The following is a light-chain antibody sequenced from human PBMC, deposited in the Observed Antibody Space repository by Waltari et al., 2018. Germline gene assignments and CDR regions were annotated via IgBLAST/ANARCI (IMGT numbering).Light chain of an antibody. V-gene: IGKV3-20*01. CDR2: AAS. CDR3: QNHERLPAT. CDR1: QSVSKY. J-gene: IGKJ1*01. Sequence: IVLTQSPGTLSLSPGERATLSCMASQSVSKYLAWYQQRPGQAPRLLIYAASTRATGIPDRFSGSGFGTDFSLTISRLEPEDFAVYYCQNHERLPATFGQGTKVEIK.